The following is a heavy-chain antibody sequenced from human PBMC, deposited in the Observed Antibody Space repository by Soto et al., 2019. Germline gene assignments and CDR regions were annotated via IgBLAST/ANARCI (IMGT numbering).Heavy chain of an antibody. V-gene: IGHV1-69*08. Sequence: QVQLVQSGAEVKQPGSSVKVSCKASGGTFSSYTISWVRQAPGQWLEWMGRIIPILGIANYAQKFQGRVTMTEDKSTSTAYMELSSLRSEDTAVYACARETIPTLNWNHRYYYMDVWGKGTTVTVSS. J-gene: IGHJ6*03. CDR1: GGTFSSYT. CDR3: ARETIPTLNWNHRYYYMDV. D-gene: IGHD1-20*01. CDR2: IIPILGIA.